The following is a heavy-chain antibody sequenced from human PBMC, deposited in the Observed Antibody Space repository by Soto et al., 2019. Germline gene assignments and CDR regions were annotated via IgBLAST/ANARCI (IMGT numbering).Heavy chain of an antibody. CDR1: GDTFTGYY. D-gene: IGHD1-26*01. CDR2: INPNSGGT. Sequence: ASVKVSCKASGDTFTGYYMHWVRQAPGQGLEWMGWINPNSGGTNYAQKFQGWVTMTRDTSISTAYMELSRLRSDDTAVYYCARGREDGRGMDVWGQGTTVTVS. J-gene: IGHJ6*02. V-gene: IGHV1-2*04. CDR3: ARGREDGRGMDV.